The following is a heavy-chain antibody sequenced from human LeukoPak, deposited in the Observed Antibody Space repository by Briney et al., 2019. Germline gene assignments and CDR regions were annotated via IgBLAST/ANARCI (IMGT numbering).Heavy chain of an antibody. Sequence: GGSLRLSCAASGFTFSSYSMNWVRQAPGKGLEWVSSISSSSSYIYYADSVKGRFTISRDNAKNSLYLQMNSLRAEDTAVYYCARDCSSIRCIDYWGQGTLVTVSS. CDR3: ARDCSSIRCIDY. CDR1: GFTFSSYS. D-gene: IGHD2-2*01. J-gene: IGHJ4*02. V-gene: IGHV3-21*01. CDR2: ISSSSSYI.